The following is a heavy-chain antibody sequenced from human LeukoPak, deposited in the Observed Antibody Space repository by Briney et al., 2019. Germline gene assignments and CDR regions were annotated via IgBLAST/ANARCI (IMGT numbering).Heavy chain of an antibody. V-gene: IGHV3-15*01. D-gene: IGHD3-10*01. J-gene: IGHJ6*04. CDR3: TTEGLLWFGAMDV. CDR2: IKSKTDGGTT. CDR1: GFTFNNAW. Sequence: MSGGSLRLSCAASGFTFNNAWMTWVRQVPGKGLEWVGRIKSKTDGGTTDYAAPVKGRFTSSRDDSKNTLYLQMNSLKTEDTAVYYCTTEGLLWFGAMDVWGKGTTVTISS.